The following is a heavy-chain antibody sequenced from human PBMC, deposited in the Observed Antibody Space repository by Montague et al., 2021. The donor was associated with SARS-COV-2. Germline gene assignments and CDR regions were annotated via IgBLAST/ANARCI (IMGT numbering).Heavy chain of an antibody. V-gene: IGHV4-39*07. Sequence: SETLSLTCTVSGGSISSSNYYWGWIRQPPGKGLEWIGNMYYSGSTYYNPSLKSRVTISIDTSKNQFSLKLSSVTAAYTAVYYCARDDIVLQGVTKGMDVWGTVTSGTVT. CDR1: GGSISSSNYY. CDR2: MYYSGST. D-gene: IGHD3-10*01. J-gene: IGHJ6*04. CDR3: ARDDIVLQGVTKGMDV.